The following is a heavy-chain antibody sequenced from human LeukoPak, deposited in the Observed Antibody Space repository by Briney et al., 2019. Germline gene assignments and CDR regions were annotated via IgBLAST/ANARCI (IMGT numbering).Heavy chain of an antibody. D-gene: IGHD6-13*01. Sequence: GGSLRLSCAASGFTFSSYAMSWVRQAPGKGLEWVSAISGSGGSTYYADSVKGRFTISRDNAKNSLYLQMNSLRAEDTAVYYCAREGIAAAVYDYWGQGTLVTVSS. CDR3: AREGIAAAVYDY. CDR1: GFTFSSYA. J-gene: IGHJ4*02. CDR2: ISGSGGST. V-gene: IGHV3-23*01.